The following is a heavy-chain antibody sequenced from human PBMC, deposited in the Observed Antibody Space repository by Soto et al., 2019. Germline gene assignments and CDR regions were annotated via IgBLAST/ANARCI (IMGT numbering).Heavy chain of an antibody. Sequence: QVQLQQWGAGPLRPLETLSLTCGVSGGSFSGYYWAWIRQSPGKGLEWIGEINDRGSINYNPSLKSRVQNPSGPAKEHLPPDPGSGAAPGTAVYYCARESHDILTGPPWVWYFDLWGRGTLVTVSS. V-gene: IGHV4-34*01. CDR1: GGSFSGYY. J-gene: IGHJ2*01. D-gene: IGHD3-9*01. CDR2: INDRGSI. CDR3: ARESHDILTGPPWVWYFDL.